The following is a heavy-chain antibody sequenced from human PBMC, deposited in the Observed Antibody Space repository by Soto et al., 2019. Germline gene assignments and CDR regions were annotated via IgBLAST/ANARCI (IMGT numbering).Heavy chain of an antibody. D-gene: IGHD1-7*01. J-gene: IGHJ6*03. CDR1: GFTFSSYA. Sequence: GVLRLSCAASGFTFSSYAMSWVRQAPGKGLEWVSAISGSGGSTYYADSVKGRFTISRDNSKNTLYLQMNSLRAEDTAVYYCAKGSRYNWNYVVPRYYYMDVWGKGTTVTVSS. CDR2: ISGSGGST. CDR3: AKGSRYNWNYVVPRYYYMDV. V-gene: IGHV3-23*01.